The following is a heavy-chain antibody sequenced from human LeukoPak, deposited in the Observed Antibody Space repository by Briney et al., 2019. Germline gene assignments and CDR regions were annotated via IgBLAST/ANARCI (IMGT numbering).Heavy chain of an antibody. CDR2: IYYSGST. V-gene: IGHV4-39*07. Sequence: PSETLSLTCTVSGGSIGSNNYYWGWIRQPPGKGLEWIGSIYYSGSTYYNPSLKSRVTISVDTSKNQFSLKLSSVTAADTAVYYCARWPIFGVALGAFDIWGQGTMVTVSS. CDR1: GGSIGSNNYY. J-gene: IGHJ3*02. CDR3: ARWPIFGVALGAFDI. D-gene: IGHD3-3*01.